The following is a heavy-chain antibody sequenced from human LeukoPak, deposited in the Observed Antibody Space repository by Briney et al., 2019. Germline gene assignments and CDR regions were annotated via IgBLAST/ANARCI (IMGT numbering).Heavy chain of an antibody. CDR3: ARHTGPDVDIVATIFSYNWFDP. D-gene: IGHD5-12*01. CDR1: GGSFSGYY. Sequence: TSETLSLTCAVYGGSFSGYYWSWIRPPPGGGLEWIGEVNHSGGTNYNPSLKSRVTISVDTSKNQFSLKLSSVTAADTAVYYCARHTGPDVDIVATIFSYNWFDPWGQGTLVTVSS. CDR2: VNHSGGT. J-gene: IGHJ5*02. V-gene: IGHV4-34*01.